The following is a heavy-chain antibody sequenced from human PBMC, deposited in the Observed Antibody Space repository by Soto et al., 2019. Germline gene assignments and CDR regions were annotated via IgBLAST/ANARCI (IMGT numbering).Heavy chain of an antibody. CDR2: IYYSGST. J-gene: IGHJ4*02. Sequence: SETLFLTCTVSGGSINSYFWSWIRQSPGKGLEWIGHIYYSGSTSYSPSLKSRVSISVDTSKNQFSLEVHSVTAADTAVYYCARAGTNMVQFDYWGQGTLVTVS. D-gene: IGHD3-10*01. CDR3: ARAGTNMVQFDY. CDR1: GGSINSYF. V-gene: IGHV4-59*01.